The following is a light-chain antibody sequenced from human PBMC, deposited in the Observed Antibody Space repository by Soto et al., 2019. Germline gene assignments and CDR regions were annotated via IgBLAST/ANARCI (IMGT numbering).Light chain of an antibody. Sequence: EIVMTQSPATLSVSLGERATLSCRASQAVNTRLAWYQQKPGQAPRLLIFAASTKAPGIPARFSGSGSGTEFTLTISSLQSADFGVYYCQQYYSWPRGTFGQGTKVDIK. V-gene: IGKV3-15*01. CDR2: AAS. J-gene: IGKJ1*01. CDR1: QAVNTR. CDR3: QQYYSWPRGT.